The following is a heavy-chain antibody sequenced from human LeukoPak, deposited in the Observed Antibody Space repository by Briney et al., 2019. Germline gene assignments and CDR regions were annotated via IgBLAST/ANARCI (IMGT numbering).Heavy chain of an antibody. D-gene: IGHD4-17*01. V-gene: IGHV4-59*08. CDR2: IYYSGST. CDR3: AKMGNPATVTADY. CDR1: GGSISSYY. Sequence: ASETLSLTCTVSGGSISSYYWSWIRQPPGKGLEWIGYIYYSGSTNYNPSLKSRVTISVDTSKNQFSLKLSSVTAADTAVYFCAKMGNPATVTADYWGQGTLVTVSS. J-gene: IGHJ4*02.